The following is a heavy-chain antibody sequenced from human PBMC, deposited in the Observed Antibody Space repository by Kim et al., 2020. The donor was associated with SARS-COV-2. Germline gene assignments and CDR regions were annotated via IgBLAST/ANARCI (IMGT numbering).Heavy chain of an antibody. V-gene: IGHV3-15*01. D-gene: IGHD3-22*01. CDR1: GFTFSNAW. Sequence: GGSLRLSCAASGFTFSNAWMSWVRQAPGKGLEWVGRIKSKTDGGTTDYAAPVKGRFTISRDDSKNTLYLQMNSLKTEDTAVYYCTTDFLGYYDSSGYWDAFDIWGQGTMVTVSS. J-gene: IGHJ3*02. CDR3: TTDFLGYYDSSGYWDAFDI. CDR2: IKSKTDGGTT.